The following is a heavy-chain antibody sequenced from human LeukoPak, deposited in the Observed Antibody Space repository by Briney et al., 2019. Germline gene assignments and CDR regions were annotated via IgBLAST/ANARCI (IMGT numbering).Heavy chain of an antibody. CDR3: AKASGRSAYGLDY. CDR1: GFTFSDYG. D-gene: IGHD3-16*01. J-gene: IGHJ4*02. Sequence: PGRTLRLSCVAAGFTFSDYGMHWVRQAPGKGLEWVAFIRNDGSKKYYVDSVKGRFTISRDDSKNTVYLQMYSLRPDDTAVYYCAKASGRSAYGLDYWGQGTLVTVFS. CDR2: IRNDGSKK. V-gene: IGHV3-30*02.